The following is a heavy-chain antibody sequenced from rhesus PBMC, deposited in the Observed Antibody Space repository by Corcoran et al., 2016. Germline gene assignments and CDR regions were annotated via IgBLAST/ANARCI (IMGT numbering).Heavy chain of an antibody. V-gene: IGHV4-122*02. CDR2: ITYSGST. J-gene: IGHJ1*01. Sequence: QVQLQESGPGLVKPSETLSLTCAVSGGSISSGYYYWSWIRQPPGKGLEWIGYITYSGSTSYNPSLKSRVTILRDTSKNQFSLKLSSVTAADTAVYYCAREYPVTTRFEFWGQGALVTVSS. CDR3: AREYPVTTRFEF. D-gene: IGHD4-23*01. CDR1: GGSISSGYYY.